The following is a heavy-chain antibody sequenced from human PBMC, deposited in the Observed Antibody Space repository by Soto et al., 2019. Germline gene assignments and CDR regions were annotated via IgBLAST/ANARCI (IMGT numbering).Heavy chain of an antibody. Sequence: SETLSLTCTVSGGSVSSGSYYWSWIRRPPGKGLEWIGYIYYSGSTNYNPSLKSRVTISVDTSKNQFSLKLSSVTAADTAVYYCARGGARYCSSTSCYTGNWFDPWGQGTLVTVSS. J-gene: IGHJ5*02. V-gene: IGHV4-61*01. CDR3: ARGGARYCSSTSCYTGNWFDP. D-gene: IGHD2-2*02. CDR2: IYYSGST. CDR1: GGSVSSGSYY.